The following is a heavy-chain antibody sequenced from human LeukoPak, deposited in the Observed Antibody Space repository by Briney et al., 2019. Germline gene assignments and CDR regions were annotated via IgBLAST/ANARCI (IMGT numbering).Heavy chain of an antibody. V-gene: IGHV4-34*01. CDR1: GGSFSGYY. J-gene: IGHJ4*02. CDR3: AREGTIAAAGKFSYFDY. CDR2: INHSGST. Sequence: KPSETLSLTCAVYGGSFSGYYWSWIRQPPGKGLEWIGEINHSGSTNYNPSLKSRVTISVDTSKNQFSLKLSSVTAADTAVYCCAREGTIAAAGKFSYFDYWGQGTLVTVSS. D-gene: IGHD6-13*01.